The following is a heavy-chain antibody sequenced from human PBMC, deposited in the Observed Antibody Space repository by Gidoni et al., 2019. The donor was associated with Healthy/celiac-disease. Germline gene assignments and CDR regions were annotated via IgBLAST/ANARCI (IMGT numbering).Heavy chain of an antibody. Sequence: QLQLQESGPGLVKPSETLSLTCPVSGGSISSSSYYWGWIRQPPGKGLEWIGSIYYSGSTYYNPSLKSRVTISVDTSKNQFSLKLSSVTAADTAVYYCARGAVAGLFDYWGQGTLVTVSS. V-gene: IGHV4-39*01. J-gene: IGHJ4*02. CDR3: ARGAVAGLFDY. CDR2: IYYSGST. D-gene: IGHD6-19*01. CDR1: GGSISSSSYY.